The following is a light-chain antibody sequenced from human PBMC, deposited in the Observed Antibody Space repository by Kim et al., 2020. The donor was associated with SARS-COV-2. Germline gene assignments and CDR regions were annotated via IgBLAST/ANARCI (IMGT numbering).Light chain of an antibody. CDR1: RSNTGSNS. J-gene: IGLJ3*02. CDR2: RNN. V-gene: IGLV1-47*02. Sequence: TVTIPCSGSRSNTGSNSVHWFQQFPGTTPKLLIYRNNQRPSGVPDRFSGSKSGTSASLAISGLRSEDEADYYCAAWDDSLRGKVFGGGTKLTVL. CDR3: AAWDDSLRGKV.